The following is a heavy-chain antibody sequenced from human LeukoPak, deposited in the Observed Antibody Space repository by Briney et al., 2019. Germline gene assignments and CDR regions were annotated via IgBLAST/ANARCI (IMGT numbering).Heavy chain of an antibody. D-gene: IGHD6-19*01. CDR2: ISAYNGNT. J-gene: IGHJ4*02. V-gene: IGHV1-18*01. Sequence: ASVKVSCKASGYTFTSYGISGVRQAPGQGLEWMGWISAYNGNTNYAQKLQGRVTMTTDTSTSTAYMELRSLRSDDTAVYYCARDHGQWVVRISLDYWGQGTLVTVSS. CDR1: GYTFTSYG. CDR3: ARDHGQWVVRISLDY.